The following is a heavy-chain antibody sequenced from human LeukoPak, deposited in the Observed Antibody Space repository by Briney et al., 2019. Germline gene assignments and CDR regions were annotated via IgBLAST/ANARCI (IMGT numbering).Heavy chain of an antibody. J-gene: IGHJ5*02. CDR2: IYYSGST. CDR1: GGSISSSSYY. CDR3: ARQRLLLRYFDWLTGSLSWFDP. D-gene: IGHD3-9*01. Sequence: LPETLSLTCTVSGGSISSSSYYWGWIRQPPGKGQEWIGSIYYSGSTYYNPSLKSRVTISVDTSKNQFSLKLSSVTAADTAVYYCARQRLLLRYFDWLTGSLSWFDPWGQGTLVTVSS. V-gene: IGHV4-39*01.